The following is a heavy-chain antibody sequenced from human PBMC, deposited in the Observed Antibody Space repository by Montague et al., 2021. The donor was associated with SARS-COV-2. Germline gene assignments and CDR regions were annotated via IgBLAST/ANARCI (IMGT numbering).Heavy chain of an antibody. CDR3: ARRLDYLDSSGQRRHFDY. J-gene: IGHJ4*02. Sequence: SETLSLTCTVSGDSISSSSYDWSWIRRPPGKGLEWIGHISYHGNTNYNPSLKSRVTISIDTSRNQFSLKVSSVTATDAAIYYCARRLDYLDSSGQRRHFDYWGQGTLVTVSS. CDR1: GDSISSSSYD. CDR2: ISYHGNT. D-gene: IGHD3-22*01. V-gene: IGHV4-39*01.